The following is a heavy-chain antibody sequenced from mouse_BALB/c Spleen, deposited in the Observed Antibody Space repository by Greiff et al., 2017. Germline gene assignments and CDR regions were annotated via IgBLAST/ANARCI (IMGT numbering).Heavy chain of an antibody. CDR2: ISYSGST. V-gene: IGHV3-2*02. Sequence: EVKLQESGPGLVKPSQSLSLTCTVTGYSITSDYAWNWIRQFPGNKLEWMGYISYSGSTSYNPSLKSRISITRDTSKNQFFLQLNSVTTEDTATYYCARREDYYAMDYWGQGTSVTVSS. J-gene: IGHJ4*01. CDR1: GYSITSDYA. CDR3: ARREDYYAMDY.